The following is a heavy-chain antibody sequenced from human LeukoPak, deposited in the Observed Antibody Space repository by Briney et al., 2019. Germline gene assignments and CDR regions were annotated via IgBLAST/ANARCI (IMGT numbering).Heavy chain of an antibody. CDR3: ARSYYSSWHFDC. D-gene: IGHD6-13*01. Sequence: MTSETLSLTCTVSGGSISSYYWSWIRQPPGKGLEWIGYIYYSGSTDYNPSLKSRVTISVDTSKNQFSLKLSSVTAADTAVYYCARSYYSSWHFDCWGQGTLVTVSS. CDR2: IYYSGST. J-gene: IGHJ4*02. CDR1: GGSISSYY. V-gene: IGHV4-59*08.